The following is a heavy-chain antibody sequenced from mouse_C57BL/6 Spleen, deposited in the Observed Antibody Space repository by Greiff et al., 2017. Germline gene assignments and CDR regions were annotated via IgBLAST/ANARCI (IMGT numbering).Heavy chain of an antibody. V-gene: IGHV1-5*01. CDR2: IYPGNSDT. CDR3: TRPLYDGYYRYFDY. CDR1: GYTFTSYW. J-gene: IGHJ2*01. D-gene: IGHD2-3*01. Sequence: VQLQQSGTVLARPGASVKMSCKTSGYTFTSYWMHWVKQRPGQGLEWIGAIYPGNSDTSYNQKVKGKAKLTAVTSASTAYMELSRLTNDDSAVYYCTRPLYDGYYRYFDYWGQGTTLTVSS.